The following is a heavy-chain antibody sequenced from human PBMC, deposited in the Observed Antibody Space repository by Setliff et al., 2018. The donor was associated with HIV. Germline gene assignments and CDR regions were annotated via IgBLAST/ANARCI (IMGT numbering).Heavy chain of an antibody. D-gene: IGHD3-9*01. J-gene: IGHJ4*02. CDR1: GYTFTGYY. CDR2: INPNSGGT. CDR3: ARAGPYDILTGYYIYYFDY. Sequence: ASVKVSCKASGYTFTGYYMHWVRQAPGQGLEWMGWINPNSGGTNYAQQFQGRVTMTRDTSISTAYMELSRLRSDDTAVYYCARAGPYDILTGYYIYYFDYWGQGTLVTVSS. V-gene: IGHV1-2*02.